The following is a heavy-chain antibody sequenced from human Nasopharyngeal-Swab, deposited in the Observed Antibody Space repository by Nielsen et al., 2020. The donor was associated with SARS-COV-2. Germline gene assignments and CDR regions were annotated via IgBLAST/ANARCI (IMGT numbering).Heavy chain of an antibody. J-gene: IGHJ5*02. CDR2: ISHGGDT. Sequence: WIRQPPGKGLEWIGEISHGGDTNYNPSLKSRATISLDKSKNQVSLRLSSVTAADTAVYYCARGGYWRSDPWGQGTLVTVSS. CDR3: ARGGYWRSDP. D-gene: IGHD5-18*01. V-gene: IGHV4-4*02.